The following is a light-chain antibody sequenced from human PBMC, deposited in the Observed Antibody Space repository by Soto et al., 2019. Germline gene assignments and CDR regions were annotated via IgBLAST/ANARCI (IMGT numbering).Light chain of an antibody. V-gene: IGLV2-14*01. CDR3: SSYTRSSTSVV. CDR1: SSDVGAYNY. J-gene: IGLJ2*01. Sequence: QSALTQPASVSGSPGQSITISCTGTSSDVGAYNYVSWYQQHPGKAPKLMIYEVSNRPSGVSSRFSGSKSGNTASLTISGLPADDEADYYCSSYTRSSTSVVFGGGTKVTVL. CDR2: EVS.